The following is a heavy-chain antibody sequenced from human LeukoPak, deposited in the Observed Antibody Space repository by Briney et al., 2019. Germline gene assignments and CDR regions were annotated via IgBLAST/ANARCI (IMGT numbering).Heavy chain of an antibody. CDR3: ARKYCSSTRCKRLVYYGMDV. J-gene: IGHJ6*02. CDR1: GGTFISYG. V-gene: IGHV1-69*13. CDR2: IIPIFGTA. D-gene: IGHD2-2*01. Sequence: SVKVSCKASGGTFISYGISWVRQAPGQGLEWMGGIIPIFGTANYGQKFQGRVTINADESTSTAYMELSSLRSEDTAVYYCARKYCSSTRCKRLVYYGMDVWGQGTTVTVSS.